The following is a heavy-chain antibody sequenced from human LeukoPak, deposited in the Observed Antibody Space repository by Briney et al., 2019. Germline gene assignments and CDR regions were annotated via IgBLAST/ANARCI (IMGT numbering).Heavy chain of an antibody. V-gene: IGHV5-51*01. Sequence: GESLKISCKGSGYSFTSYWIGWVRQMPGKGLEWMGIIYPGDSDTRYSPSFQGQVTISADKSISTAYLQWSSLKASDTAMYYCARTLGYCSGGSCYSALGFDYWGQGTLVTVSS. CDR1: GYSFTSYW. CDR2: IYPGDSDT. D-gene: IGHD2-15*01. J-gene: IGHJ4*02. CDR3: ARTLGYCSGGSCYSALGFDY.